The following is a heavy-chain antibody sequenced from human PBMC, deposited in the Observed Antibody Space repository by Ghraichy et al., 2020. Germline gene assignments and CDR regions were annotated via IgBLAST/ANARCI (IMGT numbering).Heavy chain of an antibody. CDR1: GGSVSSDSYY. V-gene: IGHV4-61*01. Sequence: SETLSLTCTVSGGSVSSDSYYWSWIRQPPGKGLEHIGYINYSGSTNYNPSLKSRVTISVDTSKNQFYLKLSSVTAADTAVYYCARGDSSGWYSVGHDAVDIWGQGTMVTVSS. CDR2: INYSGST. J-gene: IGHJ3*02. CDR3: ARGDSSGWYSVGHDAVDI. D-gene: IGHD6-19*01.